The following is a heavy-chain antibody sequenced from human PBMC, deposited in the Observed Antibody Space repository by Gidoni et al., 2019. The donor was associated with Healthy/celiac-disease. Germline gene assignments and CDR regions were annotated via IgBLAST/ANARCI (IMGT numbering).Heavy chain of an antibody. CDR1: GFSLSTSGVG. Sequence: QITLKESGPTLVKPTQTLTLTCTFSGFSLSTSGVGVGWIRQPPGKALEWLALIYWDDDKRYSPSLKSRLTITKDTSKNQVVLTMTNMDPVDTATYYCAHTRILCSGGSCYYFDYWGQGTLVTVSS. D-gene: IGHD2-15*01. V-gene: IGHV2-5*02. CDR3: AHTRILCSGGSCYYFDY. J-gene: IGHJ4*02. CDR2: IYWDDDK.